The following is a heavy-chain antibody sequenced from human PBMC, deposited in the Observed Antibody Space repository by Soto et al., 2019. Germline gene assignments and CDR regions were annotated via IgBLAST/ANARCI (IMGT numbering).Heavy chain of an antibody. CDR2: IYPGDSDT. V-gene: IGHV5-51*01. Sequence: GESLKISCKGSGYSFTSYWIGWVRQMPGKGLEWMGIIYPGDSDTRYSPSFQGQVTISADKSISTAYLQWSSLKASDTAMYYCARLTGGTRRWLPDYFDYWGQGTLVTVSS. J-gene: IGHJ4*02. CDR1: GYSFTSYW. CDR3: ARLTGGTRRWLPDYFDY. D-gene: IGHD5-12*01.